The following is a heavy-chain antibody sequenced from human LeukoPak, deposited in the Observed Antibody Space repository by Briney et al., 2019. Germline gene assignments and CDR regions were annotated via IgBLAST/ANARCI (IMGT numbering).Heavy chain of an antibody. CDR3: ARSDFWSGYYNY. V-gene: IGHV4-39*07. Sequence: NPSETLSLTCTVSGDSIYDTSYYWGWIRQPPGEGLAWIGSIYFSGDTYYNPSLESRVTIFLDTSRNQFSLKLSSVTAADTAVYYCARSDFWSGYYNYWGQGTLVTVSS. D-gene: IGHD3-3*01. J-gene: IGHJ4*02. CDR1: GDSIYDTSYY. CDR2: IYFSGDT.